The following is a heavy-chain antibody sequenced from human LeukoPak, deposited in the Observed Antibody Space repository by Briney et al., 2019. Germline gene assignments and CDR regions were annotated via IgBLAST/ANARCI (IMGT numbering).Heavy chain of an antibody. V-gene: IGHV3-9*01. CDR2: ISWNSGSI. J-gene: IGHJ4*02. D-gene: IGHD1-26*01. CDR3: AKGVVGATFGYFDY. Sequence: GGSLRLSCTASGFTFDDYAMHWVRQAPGKGLEWVSGISWNSGSIGYADSVKGRFTISRDNAKNSLYLQMNSLRAEDRALYYCAKGVVGATFGYFDYWGQGTLVTVSS. CDR1: GFTFDDYA.